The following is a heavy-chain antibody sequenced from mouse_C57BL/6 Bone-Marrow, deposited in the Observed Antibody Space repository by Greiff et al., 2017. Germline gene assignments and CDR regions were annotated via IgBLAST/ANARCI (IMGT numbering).Heavy chain of an antibody. J-gene: IGHJ2*01. CDR1: GYTFTSYW. D-gene: IGHD1-1*01. V-gene: IGHV1-69*01. CDR2: IDPSDSYT. Sequence: QVQLQQPGAELVMPGASVKLSCKASGYTFTSYWMHWVKQRPGQGLEWIGEIDPSDSYTNYNQKFKGKSTLTVDKSSSTAYMQLSSLTSEDSAVYYCARRNYYGSSYLYYFDYWGQGTTLTVSS. CDR3: ARRNYYGSSYLYYFDY.